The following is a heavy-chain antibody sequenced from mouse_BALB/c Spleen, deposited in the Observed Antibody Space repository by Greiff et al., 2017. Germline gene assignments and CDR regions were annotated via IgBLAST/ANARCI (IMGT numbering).Heavy chain of an antibody. V-gene: IGHV3-6*02. Sequence: EVKLQESGPGLVKPSQSLSLTCSVTGYSITSGYYWNWIRQFPGNKLEWMGYISYDGSNNYNPSLKNRISITRDTSKNQFFLKLNSVTTEDTATYYCARAGQLGLPVYAMDYWGQGTSVTVSS. CDR2: ISYDGSN. CDR3: ARAGQLGLPVYAMDY. D-gene: IGHD3-2*01. J-gene: IGHJ4*01. CDR1: GYSITSGYY.